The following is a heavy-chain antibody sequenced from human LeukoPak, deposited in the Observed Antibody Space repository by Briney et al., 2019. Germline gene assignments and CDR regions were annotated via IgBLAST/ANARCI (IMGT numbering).Heavy chain of an antibody. Sequence: SSETLSLTCAVYGGSFSGYYWSWIRQPPGKGLEWIGEINHSGSTNYNPSLKSRVTISVDTSKNQFSLKLSSVTAADTAVYYCARENCSGGSCYSYFDYWGQGTLVTVSS. CDR1: GGSFSGYY. CDR3: ARENCSGGSCYSYFDY. J-gene: IGHJ4*02. CDR2: INHSGST. V-gene: IGHV4-34*01. D-gene: IGHD2-15*01.